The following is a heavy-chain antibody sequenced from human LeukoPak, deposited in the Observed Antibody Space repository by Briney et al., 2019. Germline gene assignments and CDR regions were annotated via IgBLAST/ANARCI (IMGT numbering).Heavy chain of an antibody. CDR3: ASLRVTTPSFYGMDV. J-gene: IGHJ6*02. CDR1: GYTFSDHY. Sequence: GASVEVSCKASGYTFSDHYLHLVGQAPGQGLEWMGWIIPISGGTTYAQKFQGSVTMTRDTSITTAYMELSSLRSDDTAVYYCASLRVTTPSFYGMDVWGQGTTVTVSS. CDR2: IIPISGGT. D-gene: IGHD1-26*01. V-gene: IGHV1-2*02.